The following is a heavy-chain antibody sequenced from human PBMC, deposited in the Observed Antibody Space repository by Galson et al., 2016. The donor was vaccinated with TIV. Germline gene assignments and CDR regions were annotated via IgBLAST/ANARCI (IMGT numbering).Heavy chain of an antibody. D-gene: IGHD5-12*01. CDR2: ISASGGNT. Sequence: SLRLSCAASGFTFSSWPMSWVRRAPGKGLEWVSAISASGGNTFYADSVKGRFTISRDNSKNIVYLQMNSLRAEDSAIYYCAKFSGTYHNQYFFDYWGQGTLVTVSS. V-gene: IGHV3-23*01. J-gene: IGHJ4*02. CDR3: AKFSGTYHNQYFFDY. CDR1: GFTFSSWP.